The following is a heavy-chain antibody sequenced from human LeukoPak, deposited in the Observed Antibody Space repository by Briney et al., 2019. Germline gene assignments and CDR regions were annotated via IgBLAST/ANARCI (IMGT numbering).Heavy chain of an antibody. CDR2: ITGSGGRT. V-gene: IGHV3-23*01. CDR3: AKDQGEYSSGWSIFDY. D-gene: IGHD6-19*01. CDR1: GFTFSSYA. Sequence: GGSLRLSCVASGFTFSSYAMSWVHQAPGKGLEWVSAITGSGGRTYYADSVKGRFTISRDNSKNTLYLQMNSLRAEDTAVYYCAKDQGEYSSGWSIFDYWGQGSLVTVSS. J-gene: IGHJ4*02.